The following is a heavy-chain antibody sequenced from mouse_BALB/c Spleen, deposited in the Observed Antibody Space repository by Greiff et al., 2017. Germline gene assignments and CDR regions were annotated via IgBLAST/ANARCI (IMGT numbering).Heavy chain of an antibody. CDR3: ARGGGWLLRDYYAMDY. Sequence: EVKLMESGGGLVQPGGSRKLSCAASGFTFSSFGMHWVRQAPEKGLEWVAYISSGSSTIYYADTVKGRFTISRDNPKNTLFLQMTSLRSEDTAMYYCARGGGWLLRDYYAMDYWGQGTSVTVSS. CDR1: GFTFSSFG. D-gene: IGHD2-3*01. CDR2: ISSGSSTI. V-gene: IGHV5-17*02. J-gene: IGHJ4*01.